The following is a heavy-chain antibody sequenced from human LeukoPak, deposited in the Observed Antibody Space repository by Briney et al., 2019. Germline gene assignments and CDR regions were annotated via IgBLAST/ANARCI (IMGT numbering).Heavy chain of an antibody. J-gene: IGHJ3*01. D-gene: IGHD4/OR15-4a*01. CDR3: ARDQGMVNDAFDV. CDR2: INISSTTI. V-gene: IGHV3-48*02. Sequence: PGGSLRLSCEPSGFSFSTYSMNWVRQAPGKGLEWISYINISSTTIYYADSVKGRFTISRDNSKNSLYLQMNNLRDDDTAVYYCARDQGMVNDAFDVWGQGTLVTVSS. CDR1: GFSFSTYS.